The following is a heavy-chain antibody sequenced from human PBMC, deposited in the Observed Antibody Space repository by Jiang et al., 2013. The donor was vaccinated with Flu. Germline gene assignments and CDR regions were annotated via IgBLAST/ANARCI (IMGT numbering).Heavy chain of an antibody. V-gene: IGHV3-30*02. CDR1: GFTFSYYR. Sequence: QLVESGGGVVQPGESLRLSCVASGFTFSYYRMHWVRQAPGKGLEWLASIWHDGSNQYYADSVKGRFTISRDNSKNTLYLQMNSLRPEDTAVYFCATLRGSSYDTYLMDYWGQGTLVTVSS. CDR2: IWHDGSNQ. CDR3: ATLRGSSYDTYLMDY. D-gene: IGHD2-2*01. J-gene: IGHJ4*02.